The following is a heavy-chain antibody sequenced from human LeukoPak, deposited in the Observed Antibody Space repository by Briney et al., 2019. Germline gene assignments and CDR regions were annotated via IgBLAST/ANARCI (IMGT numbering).Heavy chain of an antibody. D-gene: IGHD3-22*01. J-gene: IGHJ4*02. Sequence: GGSLRLSCAASGFTFNDYWMNWVRQAPGKGLEWVANVKYDGSEKYYVDSVKGRFTISRDNSKNTLYLQMNSLRAEDTAVYYCAKDSSGYTDYWGQGTLVTVSS. CDR3: AKDSSGYTDY. V-gene: IGHV3-7*01. CDR2: VKYDGSEK. CDR1: GFTFNDYW.